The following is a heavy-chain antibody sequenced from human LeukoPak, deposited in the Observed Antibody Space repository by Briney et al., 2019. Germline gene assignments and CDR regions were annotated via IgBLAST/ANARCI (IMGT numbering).Heavy chain of an antibody. CDR1: GYTFTSYA. V-gene: IGHV1-3*01. CDR2: INAGNGNT. CDR3: ARSLSGWRHEYFQH. D-gene: IGHD6-19*01. Sequence: ASVKVSCKASGYTFTSYAMHWVRQAPGQRLEWMGWINAGNGNTKYSQKFQGRVTITRDTSASTAYMVLSSLRSEDTAVYYCARSLSGWRHEYFQHWGQGTLVTVSS. J-gene: IGHJ1*01.